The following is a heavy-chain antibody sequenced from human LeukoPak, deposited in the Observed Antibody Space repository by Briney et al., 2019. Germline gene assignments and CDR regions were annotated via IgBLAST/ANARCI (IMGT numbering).Heavy chain of an antibody. CDR1: GYSFTSYW. CDR3: ASSYDSSGYYYVDDAFDI. Sequence: GESLEISCKGSGYSFTSYWIGWVRQMPGKGLEWMGIIYPGDSDTRCSPSFQGQVTISADKSISTAYLQWSSLKASDTAMYYCASSYDSSGYYYVDDAFDIWGQGTMVTVSS. J-gene: IGHJ3*02. CDR2: IYPGDSDT. V-gene: IGHV5-51*01. D-gene: IGHD3-22*01.